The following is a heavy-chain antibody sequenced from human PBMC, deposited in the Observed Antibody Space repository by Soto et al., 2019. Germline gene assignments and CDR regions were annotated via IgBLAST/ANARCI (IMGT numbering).Heavy chain of an antibody. CDR1: GYIFVNYG. Sequence: QVQLVQSGDEVKKPGASVKVSCKASGYIFVNYGIAWVRQAPGQGLEWMGWISPYTGNTHSATKVQARITMTPDTSASTAYMDLGSLTSDDTAVYYCVMVDNYVTPTPQDVWGQGTTVTVSS. CDR3: VMVDNYVTPTPQDV. CDR2: ISPYTGNT. D-gene: IGHD3-16*01. J-gene: IGHJ6*02. V-gene: IGHV1-18*01.